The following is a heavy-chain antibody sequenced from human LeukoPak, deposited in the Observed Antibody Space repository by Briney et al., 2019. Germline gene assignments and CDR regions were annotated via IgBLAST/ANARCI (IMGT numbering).Heavy chain of an antibody. CDR2: IWFDGKTY. Sequence: QPGRSLRLSCAASGFTFSRYALHWVRQAPGKGLEWVAVIWFDGKTYNYADSVEGRFTISRDNSKNTLSLQMNSLRAEDTAVYYCARDGLETTVVPAYYFDYGGQGTLVTVSS. CDR1: GFTFSRYA. V-gene: IGHV3-33*01. CDR3: ARDGLETTVVPAYYFDY. D-gene: IGHD2-2*01. J-gene: IGHJ4*02.